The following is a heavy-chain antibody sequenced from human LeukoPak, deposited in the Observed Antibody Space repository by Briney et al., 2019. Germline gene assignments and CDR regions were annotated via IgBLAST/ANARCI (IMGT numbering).Heavy chain of an antibody. J-gene: IGHJ5*02. D-gene: IGHD2-15*01. CDR1: GGSISSGGYY. Sequence: SQTLSLTCTVSGGSISSGGYYWSWIRQHPGKGLEWIGYIYYSGNTYYNPSLKSRITISVDTSKNQFSLRLSSVTAADTAVYFCAKSSGFAFDPWGQGILVTVSS. V-gene: IGHV4-31*03. CDR3: AKSSGFAFDP. CDR2: IYYSGNT.